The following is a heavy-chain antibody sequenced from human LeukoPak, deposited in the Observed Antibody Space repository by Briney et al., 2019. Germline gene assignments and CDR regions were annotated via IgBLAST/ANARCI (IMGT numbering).Heavy chain of an antibody. J-gene: IGHJ6*02. D-gene: IGHD3-9*01. CDR2: ISGSGGST. Sequence: GGSLRLSCAASGFTFSSYAMSWVRQAPGKGLEWVSAISGSGGSTYYADSVKGRFTISRDNSKNTLYLQMNSLRAEDTAVYYCAKEGGGTILRYFDWLLSGMDVWGQGTTVTVSS. CDR3: AKEGGGTILRYFDWLLSGMDV. CDR1: GFTFSSYA. V-gene: IGHV3-23*01.